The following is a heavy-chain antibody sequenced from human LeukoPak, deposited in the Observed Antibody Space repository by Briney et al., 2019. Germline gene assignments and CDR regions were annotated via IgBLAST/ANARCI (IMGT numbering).Heavy chain of an antibody. CDR1: GDTFTTDY. D-gene: IGHD6-13*01. CDR3: ARDPTDRTAAGNTGNYYYYYYMDV. CDR2: INPSGGST. J-gene: IGHJ6*03. V-gene: IGHV1-46*01. Sequence: ASVKVSCKASGDTFTTDYIHWVRQAPGQGLEWMGIINPSGGSTSYAQKFQGRVTMTRDTSTSTVYMELSSLRSEDTAVYYCARDPTDRTAAGNTGNYYYYYYMDVWGKGTTVTVSS.